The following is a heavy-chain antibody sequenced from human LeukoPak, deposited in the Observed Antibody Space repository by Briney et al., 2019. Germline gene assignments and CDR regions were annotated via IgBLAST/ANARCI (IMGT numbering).Heavy chain of an antibody. J-gene: IGHJ4*02. CDR1: GFTFSNSA. Sequence: GGSLRLSCAASGFTFSNSAMNWVRQAPGKGLEWVSAISGSGGSTYYADSVKGRFTISRDNSKNTLYLQMNSLRAEDTAVYYCARDSGRITMVRGVFDYWGQGTLVTVSS. CDR3: ARDSGRITMVRGVFDY. CDR2: ISGSGGST. V-gene: IGHV3-23*01. D-gene: IGHD3-10*01.